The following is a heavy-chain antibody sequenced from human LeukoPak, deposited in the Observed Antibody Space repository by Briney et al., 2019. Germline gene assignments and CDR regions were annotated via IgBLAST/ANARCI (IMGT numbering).Heavy chain of an antibody. CDR3: AKEIWPTVTTPGRTYFEY. D-gene: IGHD4-17*01. CDR1: GFSFSNSG. CDR2: ISYDGSNK. V-gene: IGHV3-30*19. J-gene: IGHJ4*02. Sequence: GGSLRLSCVVSGFSFSNSGMHWVRQAAGKGLEWVAVISYDGSNKYYADSVKGRSTISRDNSKNTLYLQMNSLRAEDTAVYYCAKEIWPTVTTPGRTYFEYWGQGALVTVSS.